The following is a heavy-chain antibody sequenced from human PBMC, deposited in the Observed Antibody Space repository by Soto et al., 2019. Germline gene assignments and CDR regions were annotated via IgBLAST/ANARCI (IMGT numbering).Heavy chain of an antibody. CDR3: ARDQAPYSNGWYY. J-gene: IGHJ4*02. V-gene: IGHV1-18*01. D-gene: IGHD6-19*01. CDR2: INTKNGNT. Sequence: QIYLVQSGAEVNKPGASVKVSCKASGYTFTSYGIIWVRQAPGQGLEWMGWINTKNGNTHYAQKLQGRVTMTTDTSTTTAYMELRSLRTDDTAVYFCARDQAPYSNGWYYWGQGTLVTVSS. CDR1: GYTFTSYG.